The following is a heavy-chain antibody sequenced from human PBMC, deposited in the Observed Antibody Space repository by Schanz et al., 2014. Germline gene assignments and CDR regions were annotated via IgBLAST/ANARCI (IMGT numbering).Heavy chain of an antibody. D-gene: IGHD5-12*01. CDR2: ISLDGSNQ. Sequence: VQLVESGGGLVKPGGSLRLSCTASGFTFSSYGMHWVRQAPGKGLEWVAIISLDGSNQYYADSVKGRFTFSRDNSKNTLFLQMNSLRPEDTALYFCARDEGRDGYNLAFDVWGQGTLVTVSS. V-gene: IGHV3-30*03. CDR3: ARDEGRDGYNLAFDV. CDR1: GFTFSSYG. J-gene: IGHJ3*01.